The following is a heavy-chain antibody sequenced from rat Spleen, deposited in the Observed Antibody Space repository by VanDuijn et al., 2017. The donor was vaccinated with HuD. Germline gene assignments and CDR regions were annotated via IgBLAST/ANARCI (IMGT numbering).Heavy chain of an antibody. CDR1: GFSLTSYH. CDR3: IRESLPGYNSHWFVY. CDR2: IWDDGNP. V-gene: IGHV2-13*01. D-gene: IGHD1-4*01. Sequence: QVQLKESGPGLVQPSQTLSLTCTVSGFSLTSYHVSWVRQPPGKGLEWMGIIWDDGNPNYNSTLKSRLSISRDTSKSQVYLKMNNLQTEDTATYFCIRESLPGYNSHWFVYWGQGTLVTVSS. J-gene: IGHJ3*01.